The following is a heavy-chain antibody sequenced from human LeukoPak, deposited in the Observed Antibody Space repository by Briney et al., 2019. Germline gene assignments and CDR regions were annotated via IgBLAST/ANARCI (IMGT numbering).Heavy chain of an antibody. D-gene: IGHD3-3*01. J-gene: IGHJ4*02. CDR1: GGTFSSYA. CDR2: IITIFGTA. CDR3: ALDENVRLEWISPRSIVY. V-gene: IGHV1-69*13. Sequence: ASVKVSCKASGGTFSSYAISWVRHAPGQGLEWMGEIITIFGTANYAQKFQCRVTLPADESTSTAYMELSSLRSCDTAVYHCALDENVRLEWISPRSIVYCGQGNLGSVSS.